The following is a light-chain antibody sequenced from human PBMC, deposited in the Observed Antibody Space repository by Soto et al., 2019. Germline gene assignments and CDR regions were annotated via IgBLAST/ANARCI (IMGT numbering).Light chain of an antibody. CDR3: AAWDDSLNGCV. CDR2: SNN. CDR1: SSNIESNT. V-gene: IGLV1-44*01. Sequence: QSVLAQPPSASGTPGQRVTISCSGSSSNIESNTVDWYQQLPGTAPKLLIYSNNQRPSGVPDRFSGSKSGTSASLAISGLQSGDEADYYCAAWDDSLNGCVFGTGTKVTVL. J-gene: IGLJ1*01.